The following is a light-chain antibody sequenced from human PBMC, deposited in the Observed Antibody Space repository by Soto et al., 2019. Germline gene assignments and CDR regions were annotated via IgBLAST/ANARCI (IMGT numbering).Light chain of an antibody. CDR1: QGISSY. CDR3: QQLKSYPLT. V-gene: IGKV1-9*01. Sequence: DIQLTQSPSFLSASVGDRVTNTCRASQGISSYLAWYQQKPGKAPKLLIYASSTFHSGVPSRFSGSGSGTEFTLTISSLQPEDFATYYCQQLKSYPLTFGGGTKVEIK. J-gene: IGKJ4*01. CDR2: ASS.